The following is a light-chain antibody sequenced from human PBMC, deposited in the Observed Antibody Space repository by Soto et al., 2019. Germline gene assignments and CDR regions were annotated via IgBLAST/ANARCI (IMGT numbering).Light chain of an antibody. CDR1: QRVYSN. Sequence: IVMTQSPDTLSVSPGESSTLSCRASQRVYSNLAWYQQRPGQAPRLLIYGASTRATGIPARFTGSGSGTEFILTISSLQSEDFAVYYCQQYDIWPPTFGQGTKVDIK. V-gene: IGKV3-15*01. CDR2: GAS. J-gene: IGKJ1*01. CDR3: QQYDIWPPT.